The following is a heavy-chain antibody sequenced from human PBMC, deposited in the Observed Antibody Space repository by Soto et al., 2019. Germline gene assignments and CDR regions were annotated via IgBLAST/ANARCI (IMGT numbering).Heavy chain of an antibody. D-gene: IGHD3-9*01. Sequence: ASVKVSCKASGYTFTSYAMHWVRQAPGQRLEWMGWINAGNGNTKYSQKFQGRVTITRDTSASTAYMELSSLRSEDTAVYYCARDNSVLRYFDWLSNSNWFDPCGQGSLVTVYS. CDR3: ARDNSVLRYFDWLSNSNWFDP. CDR2: INAGNGNT. V-gene: IGHV1-3*01. J-gene: IGHJ5*02. CDR1: GYTFTSYA.